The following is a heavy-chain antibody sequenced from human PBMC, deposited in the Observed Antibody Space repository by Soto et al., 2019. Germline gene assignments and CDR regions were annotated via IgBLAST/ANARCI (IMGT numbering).Heavy chain of an antibody. CDR2: IIPIFGTA. V-gene: IGHV1-69*12. D-gene: IGHD2-8*01. J-gene: IGHJ6*02. CDR1: GGTFSSYA. CDR3: AGQFGVISYYRYGRDV. Sequence: QVQLVQSGAEVKKPGSSVKVSCKASGGTFSSYAISWVRQAPGQGLEWMGGIIPIFGTANYAQKFQGRVTITAXXXPXXASMELSSLSCEGTAVYYCAGQFGVISYYRYGRDVWGQGTTVTVSS.